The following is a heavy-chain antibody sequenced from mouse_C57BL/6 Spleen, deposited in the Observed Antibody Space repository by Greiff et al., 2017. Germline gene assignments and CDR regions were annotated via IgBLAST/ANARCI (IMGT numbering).Heavy chain of an antibody. Sequence: VQLQQSGPELVEPGASVKISCKASGYAFSSSWMNWVKQRPGKGLEWIGRIYPGDGDTNYNGKFKGKATLTADKSSSTAYMQLSSLTSEDSAVYFCARVYYDYDEGYAMDYWGQGTSVTVSS. CDR2: IYPGDGDT. CDR3: ARVYYDYDEGYAMDY. V-gene: IGHV1-82*01. J-gene: IGHJ4*01. CDR1: GYAFSSSW. D-gene: IGHD2-4*01.